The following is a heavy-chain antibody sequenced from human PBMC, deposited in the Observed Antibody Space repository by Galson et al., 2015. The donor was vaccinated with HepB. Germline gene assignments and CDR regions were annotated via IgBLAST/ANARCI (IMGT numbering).Heavy chain of an antibody. CDR2: IYYSGST. CDR3: ASGSSSWYATRTWELGVA. Sequence: SETLSLTCTVSGGSISSSSYYWGWIRQPPGKGLEWIGSIYYSGSTYYNPSLKSRVTISVDTSKNQFSLKLSSVTAADTAVYYCASGSSSWYATRTWELGVAWGQGTLVTVSS. CDR1: GGSISSSSYY. D-gene: IGHD6-13*01. V-gene: IGHV4-39*01. J-gene: IGHJ5*02.